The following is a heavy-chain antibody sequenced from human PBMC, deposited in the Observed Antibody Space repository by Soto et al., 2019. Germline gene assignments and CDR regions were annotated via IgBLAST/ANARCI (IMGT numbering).Heavy chain of an antibody. CDR2: ISYDGSNK. J-gene: IGHJ6*02. CDR1: GFTFSSYG. CDR3: AKDQGCGAPNYDYYYGMDV. D-gene: IGHD3-10*01. V-gene: IGHV3-30*18. Sequence: QVQLVESGGGVVQPGRSLRLSCAASGFTFSSYGMHWVRQAPGKGLEWVAVISYDGSNKYYADSVKGRFTISRDNSKNTLYLQMNSLRAEDTAVYYCAKDQGCGAPNYDYYYGMDVWGQGTTVTVSS.